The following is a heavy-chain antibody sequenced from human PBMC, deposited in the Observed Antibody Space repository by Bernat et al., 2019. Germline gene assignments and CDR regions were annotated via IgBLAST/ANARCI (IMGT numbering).Heavy chain of an antibody. D-gene: IGHD3-16*02. CDR2: INAGNGNT. CDR1: GYTFTNYA. CDR3: ARDLFGGVIAYFDY. J-gene: IGHJ4*02. V-gene: IGHV1-3*01. Sequence: QVQLVQSGAEVKKPGASVTVSCKASGYTFTNYAMHWVRQAPGQRLEWMGWINAGNGNTSYAQKLQGRVTMTTDTSTSTAYMELRSLRSDDTAVYYCARDLFGGVIAYFDYWGQGTLVTVSS.